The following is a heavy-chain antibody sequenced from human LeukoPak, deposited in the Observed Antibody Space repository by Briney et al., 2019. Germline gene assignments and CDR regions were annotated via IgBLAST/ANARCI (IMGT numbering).Heavy chain of an antibody. J-gene: IGHJ6*03. V-gene: IGHV4-59*01. CDR1: GGSISSYY. Sequence: SETLSLTCTVSGGSISSYYWSWIRQPPRKGLEWIGYIYYSGSTNYNPSLKSRVTISVDTSKNQFSLKLSSVTAADTAVYYCARGFNNWNYRYYYYYMDVWGKGTTVTVSS. CDR3: ARGFNNWNYRYYYYYMDV. D-gene: IGHD1-7*01. CDR2: IYYSGST.